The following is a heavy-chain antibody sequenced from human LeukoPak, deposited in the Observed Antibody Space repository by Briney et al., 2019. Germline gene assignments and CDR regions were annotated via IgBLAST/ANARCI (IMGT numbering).Heavy chain of an antibody. CDR1: GGTFSSYA. J-gene: IGHJ3*02. CDR3: AISRAGWVVTYAFDI. CDR2: IIPIFGTA. V-gene: IGHV1-69*13. D-gene: IGHD2-21*02. Sequence: SVKVSCKASGGTFSSYAINWVRQAPGQGLEWMGGIIPIFGTANYAQKFQGRVTITADESTSTAYMELSSLRSEDTAVYYCAISRAGWVVTYAFDIWGQGTMVTVSS.